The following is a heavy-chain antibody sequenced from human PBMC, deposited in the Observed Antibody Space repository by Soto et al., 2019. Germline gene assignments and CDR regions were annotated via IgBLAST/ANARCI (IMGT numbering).Heavy chain of an antibody. CDR1: GYTFTSYD. J-gene: IGHJ5*02. V-gene: IGHV1-8*01. CDR2: MNPNSGNT. CDR3: ARGPLSVARKWNWFDP. Sequence: QVQLVQSGAEVKKPGASVKVSCKASGYTFTSYDINWVRQATGQGLEWMGWMNPNSGNTGYAQKFQGRVTMTRNTSISRAYIEMSSLRSENTAVYYGARGPLSVARKWNWFDPWGQGTLVTASS. D-gene: IGHD6-19*01.